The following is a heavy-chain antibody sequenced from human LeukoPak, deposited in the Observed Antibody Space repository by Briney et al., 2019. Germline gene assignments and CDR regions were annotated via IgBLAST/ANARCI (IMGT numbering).Heavy chain of an antibody. CDR1: GFTFNTFG. CDR3: ARDRSYAMDV. J-gene: IGHJ6*02. Sequence: GGSLRLSCAASGFTFNTFGMNWVRQAPGKGLEWVAVIWYDGSNKYYADSVKGRFTVSRDNAKNTLYLQMNSLRAEDTAVYYCARDRSYAMDVWGQGTTVTVSS. V-gene: IGHV3-33*01. CDR2: IWYDGSNK.